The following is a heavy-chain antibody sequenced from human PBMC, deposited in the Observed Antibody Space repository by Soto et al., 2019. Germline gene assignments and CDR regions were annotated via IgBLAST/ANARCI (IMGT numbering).Heavy chain of an antibody. Sequence: QVQLVQSGGEVAKPGASVKVSCKASGYTFTNYGINWVRQAPGLGHEWMGWINVYNGKTNYAQKFQARVTMTTDTSTNSVYMELRSLRSDDTAVYYWARGPDPTYFDYWGQGTLVIVSS. CDR1: GYTFTNYG. J-gene: IGHJ4*02. V-gene: IGHV1-18*01. CDR2: INVYNGKT. CDR3: ARGPDPTYFDY.